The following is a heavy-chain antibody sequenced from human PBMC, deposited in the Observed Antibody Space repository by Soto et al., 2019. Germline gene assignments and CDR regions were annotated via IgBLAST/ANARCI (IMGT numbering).Heavy chain of an antibody. J-gene: IGHJ4*02. V-gene: IGHV4-34*01. CDR3: ASPSYCSSTSCPGGGFDY. D-gene: IGHD2-2*01. Sequence: QVQLQQWGAGLLKPSETLSLTCAVYGGSFSGYYWSWIRQPPGKGLEWIGEINHSGSTNYNPSLKSRVTISVDTSKNQFSLKLSSVTAADTAVYYCASPSYCSSTSCPGGGFDYWGQGTLVTVSS. CDR1: GGSFSGYY. CDR2: INHSGST.